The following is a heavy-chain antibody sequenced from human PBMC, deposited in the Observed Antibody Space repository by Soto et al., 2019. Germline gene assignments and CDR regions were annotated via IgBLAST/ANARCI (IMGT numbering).Heavy chain of an antibody. Sequence: GGSLRLSCAASGFTVSSNYMSWVRQAPGKGLKWVSVIYSGGSTYYADSVKGRFTISRDNSKNTLYLQMNSLRAEDTAVYYCARDYYDSSGYYLSNYYYGMDVWGQGTTVTVSS. CDR3: ARDYYDSSGYYLSNYYYGMDV. V-gene: IGHV3-53*01. J-gene: IGHJ6*02. CDR1: GFTVSSNY. CDR2: IYSGGST. D-gene: IGHD3-22*01.